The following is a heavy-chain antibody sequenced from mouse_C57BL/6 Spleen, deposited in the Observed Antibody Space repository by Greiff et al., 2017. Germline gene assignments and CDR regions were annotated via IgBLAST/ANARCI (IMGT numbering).Heavy chain of an antibody. V-gene: IGHV1-15*01. J-gene: IGHJ4*01. Sequence: QVQLKRSGAELVRPGASVTLSCKASGYTFTDYEMHWVKQTPVHGLEWIGAIDPETGGTAYNQKFQGKAILTADKSSSTAYMELRSLTSEDSAVYYCTRGVYYGSLYYAMDYWGQGTSETVSS. CDR1: GYTFTDYE. CDR2: IDPETGGT. CDR3: TRGVYYGSLYYAMDY. D-gene: IGHD1-1*01.